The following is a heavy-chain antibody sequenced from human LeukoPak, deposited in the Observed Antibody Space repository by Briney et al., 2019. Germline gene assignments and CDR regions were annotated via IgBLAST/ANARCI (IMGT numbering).Heavy chain of an antibody. CDR3: AKEREGSGSFYNGLDY. J-gene: IGHJ4*02. V-gene: IGHV3-23*01. D-gene: IGHD3-10*01. Sequence: PGGSLRLSCAASGFTFNNYAMNWVRQAPGKGLEWVSVIGSSEITTFHADSVKGRSTITRDNSKSTLHLQMNSLRTEDTAVDYCAKEREGSGSFYNGLDYWGQGTLVTVSS. CDR2: IGSSEITT. CDR1: GFTFNNYA.